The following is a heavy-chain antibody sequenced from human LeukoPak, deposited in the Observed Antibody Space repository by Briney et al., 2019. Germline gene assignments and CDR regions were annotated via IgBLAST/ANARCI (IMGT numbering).Heavy chain of an antibody. V-gene: IGHV1-69*05. D-gene: IGHD2-15*01. J-gene: IGHJ4*02. Sequence: GASVKVSCKASGGTFSSYAISWVRQAPGQGLEWMGGIIPIFGTANYAQKFQGRVTMTRDTSTSTVYMELSSLRSEDTAVYYCARGQRGSCPFDYWGQGTLVTVSS. CDR3: ARGQRGSCPFDY. CDR1: GGTFSSYA. CDR2: IIPIFGTA.